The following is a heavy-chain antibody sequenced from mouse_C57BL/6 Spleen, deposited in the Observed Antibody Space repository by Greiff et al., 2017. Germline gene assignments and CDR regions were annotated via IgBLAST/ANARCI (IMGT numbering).Heavy chain of an antibody. J-gene: IGHJ4*01. V-gene: IGHV1-77*01. CDR2: IGPGSGST. Sequence: QVQLKQSGAELVKPGASVKISCKASGYTFTDYYINWVKQRPGQGLAWIGKIGPGSGSTYYNEKFKGKATLTADKSSSTAYMQLSSLTSEDSAVYFCAREGIYYDYDHYYAMDYWGQGTSVTVSS. CDR1: GYTFTDYY. CDR3: AREGIYYDYDHYYAMDY. D-gene: IGHD2-4*01.